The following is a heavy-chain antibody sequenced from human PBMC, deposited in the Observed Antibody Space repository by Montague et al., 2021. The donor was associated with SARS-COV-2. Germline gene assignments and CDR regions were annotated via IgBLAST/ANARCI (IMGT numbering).Heavy chain of an antibody. Sequence: SETLSLTCTVSGGSLNKYFWSWIRKAPGKALEWLGNIFYKGNTNYNVSLWGRVYMSLDTSQNQFSLRLTSLTAADTAVYCCARSISSSGARDNWGQGILVTVSS. CDR2: IFYKGNT. J-gene: IGHJ4*02. V-gene: IGHV4-59*01. CDR1: GGSLNKYF. D-gene: IGHD3-22*01. CDR3: ARSISSSGARDN.